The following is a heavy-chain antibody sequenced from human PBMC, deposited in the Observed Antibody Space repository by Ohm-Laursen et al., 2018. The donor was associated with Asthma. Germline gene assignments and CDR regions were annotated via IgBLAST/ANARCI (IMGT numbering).Heavy chain of an antibody. Sequence: ASVKVSCKTSGYTFNSYDINWVRQATGQGLEWMGIINPSGGSTSYAQKFQGRVTMTRDTSTSTVYMELSSLRSEDTAVYYCARAARATGSSGLGVDYFDYWGQGTLVTVSS. CDR1: GYTFNSYD. CDR3: ARAARATGSSGLGVDYFDY. CDR2: INPSGGST. V-gene: IGHV1-46*02. J-gene: IGHJ4*02. D-gene: IGHD3-22*01.